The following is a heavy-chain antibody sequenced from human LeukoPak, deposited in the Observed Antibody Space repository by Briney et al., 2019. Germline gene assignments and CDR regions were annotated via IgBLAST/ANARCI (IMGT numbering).Heavy chain of an antibody. Sequence: ASVKVSCKVSGYTLTEFSMHWVRQAPGQGLEWMGWINPNSGGTNYAQKFQGRVTMTRDTSISTAYMELSRLRSDDTAVYYCARVGVRQQWLPPFDPWGQGTLVTVSS. CDR3: ARVGVRQQWLPPFDP. J-gene: IGHJ5*02. D-gene: IGHD6-19*01. V-gene: IGHV1-2*02. CDR1: GYTLTEFS. CDR2: INPNSGGT.